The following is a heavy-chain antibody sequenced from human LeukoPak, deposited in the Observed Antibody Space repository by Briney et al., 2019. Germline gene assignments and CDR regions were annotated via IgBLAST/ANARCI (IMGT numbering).Heavy chain of an antibody. CDR3: AKGYSAGNWYFDL. Sequence: GRSLRLSCAASGFTFSSYGMHWVRQAPGKGLEWVAVIWYDGSNKYYADSVKGRFTISRDNSKNTLCLQMNSLRAEDTAVYYCAKGYSAGNWYFDLWGRGTLVTVSS. J-gene: IGHJ2*01. CDR2: IWYDGSNK. V-gene: IGHV3-33*06. D-gene: IGHD6-13*01. CDR1: GFTFSSYG.